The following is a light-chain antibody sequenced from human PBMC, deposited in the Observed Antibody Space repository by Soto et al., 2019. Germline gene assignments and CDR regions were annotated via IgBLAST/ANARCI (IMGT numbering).Light chain of an antibody. CDR1: QSISNF. V-gene: IGKV1-39*01. Sequence: DIQMTQSPSSLSASVGDRVTITCRASQSISNFLNWYQQKPGKAPKLLIYGASSLQSGVPSRFSGSGSVTDFTLTISSLQPEDFAIYYCQQSYSTPPWTFGQGTKVDIK. J-gene: IGKJ1*01. CDR2: GAS. CDR3: QQSYSTPPWT.